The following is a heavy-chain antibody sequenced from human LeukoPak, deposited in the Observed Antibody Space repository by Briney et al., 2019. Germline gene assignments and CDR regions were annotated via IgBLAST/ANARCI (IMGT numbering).Heavy chain of an antibody. J-gene: IGHJ4*02. Sequence: SETLSLTCAVYGGSFSGYYWSWIRQPPGKGLEWIGEINHSGSTNYNPSLKSRVTISLDTSKNQFSLKLSSVTAADTAVYYCASVYSGSYGYWGQGTLVTVSS. V-gene: IGHV4-34*01. CDR1: GGSFSGYY. CDR3: ASVYSGSYGY. D-gene: IGHD1-26*01. CDR2: INHSGST.